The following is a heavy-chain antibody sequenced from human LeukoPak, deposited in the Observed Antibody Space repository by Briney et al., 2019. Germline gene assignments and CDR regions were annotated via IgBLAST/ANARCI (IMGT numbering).Heavy chain of an antibody. CDR3: ASSYYYDSSGYYGSPLNY. CDR1: GYSFTSCW. CDR2: IYPGDSDT. Sequence: GESLKISCKGSGYSFTSCWIGWVRQMPGKGLEWMGIIYPGDSDTRYSPSFQGQVTISADKSISTAYLQWSSLKASDTAMYYCASSYYYDSSGYYGSPLNYWGQGTLVTVSS. J-gene: IGHJ4*02. D-gene: IGHD3-22*01. V-gene: IGHV5-51*01.